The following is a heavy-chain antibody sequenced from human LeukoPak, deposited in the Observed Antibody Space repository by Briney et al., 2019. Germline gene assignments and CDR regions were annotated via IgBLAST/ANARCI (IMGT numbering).Heavy chain of an antibody. CDR1: GFTFNIYA. V-gene: IGHV3-23*01. D-gene: IGHD3-22*01. J-gene: IGHJ5*02. CDR3: ARDRPNYHESNGHYYDRDGDH. Sequence: GGSLRLSCAASGFTFNIYAMSWVRLAPGKGPQWVASMCGSAGCTFYADSVEGRFTISRDNSKNILYLEMNSLRAEDTAIYYCARDRPNYHESNGHYYDRDGDHWGQGTPVTVSS. CDR2: MCGSAGCT.